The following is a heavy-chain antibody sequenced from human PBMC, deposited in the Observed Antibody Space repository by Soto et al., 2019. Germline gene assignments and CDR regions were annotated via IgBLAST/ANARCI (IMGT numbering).Heavy chain of an antibody. CDR3: ARFYDSSGLPDY. V-gene: IGHV4-34*01. J-gene: IGHJ4*02. D-gene: IGHD3-22*01. CDR1: GGSFSGYY. CDR2: INHSGST. Sequence: SETLSLTCAVYGGSFSGYYLSWIRQPPGKGLEWIGYINHSGSTYYNPSLKSRVTISVDTSKNQFSLKLSSVTAADTAVYYCARFYDSSGLPDYWGQGTLVTVSS.